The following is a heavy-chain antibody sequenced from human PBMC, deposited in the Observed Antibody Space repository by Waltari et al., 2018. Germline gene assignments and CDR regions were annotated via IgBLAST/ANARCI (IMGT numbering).Heavy chain of an antibody. D-gene: IGHD1-26*01. CDR1: GFAFSDHF. CDR3: AQYYVGF. V-gene: IGHV3-72*01. CDR2: IKKRAHHYTT. J-gene: IGHJ4*02. Sequence: ELQLVESGGDLVQPGGSLRPSCAASGFAFSDHFMAWVRQAPGKGLEWVGRIKKRAHHYTTEYAASVRGRFNISRDDSKNLLYLQMNSLTTMDTAVYYCAQYYVGFWGPGSVVTVSS.